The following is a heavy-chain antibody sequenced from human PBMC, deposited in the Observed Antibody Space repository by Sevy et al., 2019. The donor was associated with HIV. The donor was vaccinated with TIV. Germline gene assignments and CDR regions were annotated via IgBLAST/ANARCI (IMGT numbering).Heavy chain of an antibody. Sequence: GGSLRLSCAASGFTFDDYAMHWVRQGPGKGLEWVSGISWNSDNIGYADSVKGRFTVSRDNAKNSQHLQMNSLRVEDTALYYCVKDIAASGARNYFDYWGQGTLVTVSS. CDR1: GFTFDDYA. J-gene: IGHJ4*02. CDR2: ISWNSDNI. V-gene: IGHV3-9*01. CDR3: VKDIAASGARNYFDY. D-gene: IGHD6-13*01.